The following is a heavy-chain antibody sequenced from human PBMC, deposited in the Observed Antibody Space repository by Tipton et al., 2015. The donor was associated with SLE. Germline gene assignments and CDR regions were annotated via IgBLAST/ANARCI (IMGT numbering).Heavy chain of an antibody. Sequence: TLSLTCSVYGDSLSGQYWSWIRQPPGKGLEWIGEVFRGGSTNYSPSLESRVTITVDMSKNQFSLKLSSVTAADTAVYYCARGGASVLIRNCYFDYWGQGS. V-gene: IGHV4-34*01. J-gene: IGHJ4*01. D-gene: IGHD2-8*01. CDR3: ARGGASVLIRNCYFDY. CDR2: VFRGGST. CDR1: GDSLSGQY.